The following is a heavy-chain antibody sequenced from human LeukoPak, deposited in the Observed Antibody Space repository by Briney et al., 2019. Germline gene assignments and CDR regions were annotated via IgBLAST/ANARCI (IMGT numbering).Heavy chain of an antibody. V-gene: IGHV4-4*07. CDR1: GGSISSYY. Sequence: SETLSLTCTVSGGSISSYYWSWIRQPAGKGLEWIGRIYTSGSTNYNPSLKSRVTISVDTSKNQFSLKLSSVTAADTAVYYCAREHVKLERDYYYYCYMDVWGKGTTVTVSS. CDR3: AREHVKLERDYYYYCYMDV. D-gene: IGHD1-1*01. CDR2: IYTSGST. J-gene: IGHJ6*03.